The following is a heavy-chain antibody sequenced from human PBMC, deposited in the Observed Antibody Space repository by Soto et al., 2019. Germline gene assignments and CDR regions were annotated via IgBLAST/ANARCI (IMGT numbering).Heavy chain of an antibody. CDR2: MNRNSGDT. CDR1: GYTFTTYD. J-gene: IGHJ5*02. Sequence: ASVKVSCKTSGYTFTTYDIHWVRQASRQGLEWMGSMNRNSGDTAYAQKLQDRVTMTRDTSISTAHMELSSLRSEDTATYYCAVTYFDYTWGHYRYSWGQGTPVTVSS. V-gene: IGHV1-8*02. D-gene: IGHD3-16*02. CDR3: AVTYFDYTWGHYRYS.